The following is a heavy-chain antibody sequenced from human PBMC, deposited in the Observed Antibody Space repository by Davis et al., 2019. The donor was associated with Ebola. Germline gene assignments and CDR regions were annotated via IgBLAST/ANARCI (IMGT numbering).Heavy chain of an antibody. Sequence: ASVPVSCKASGYTFTSYYMHWVRQAPGQGLEWMGIINPSGGSTSYAQKFQGRVTITADESTSTAYMELSSLRSEDTAVYYCASKARTFGMDVWGQGTTVTVSS. D-gene: IGHD3-16*01. V-gene: IGHV1-46*01. CDR3: ASKARTFGMDV. J-gene: IGHJ6*02. CDR1: GYTFTSYY. CDR2: INPSGGST.